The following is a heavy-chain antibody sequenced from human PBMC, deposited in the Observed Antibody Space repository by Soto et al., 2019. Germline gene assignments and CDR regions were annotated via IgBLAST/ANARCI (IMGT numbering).Heavy chain of an antibody. Sequence: SVKVSCKASGGTFSSYAISWVRQAPGQGLEWMGGIIPIFGTANYAQKFQGRVTITADESTSTAYMELSSLRSEDTAVYYCARTPIYDSSGYTHYFDYWGQGTLVTVSS. CDR3: ARTPIYDSSGYTHYFDY. V-gene: IGHV1-69*13. D-gene: IGHD3-22*01. CDR1: GGTFSSYA. CDR2: IIPIFGTA. J-gene: IGHJ4*02.